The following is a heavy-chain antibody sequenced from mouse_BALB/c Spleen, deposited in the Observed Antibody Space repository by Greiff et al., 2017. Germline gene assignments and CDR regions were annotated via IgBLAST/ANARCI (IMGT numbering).Heavy chain of an antibody. CDR2: INPSNGST. V-gene: IGHV1S81*02. CDR1: GYTFTSYW. D-gene: IGHD1-2*01. J-gene: IGHJ2*01. CDR3: AREVLRLPFY. Sequence: VQLQQPGAELVKPGASVKLSCKASGYTFTSYWMHWVKQRPGQGLEWIGEINPSNGSTNYNEKFKSKATLTVDTSSSTAYMQLSSLTSEDSAVYYCAREVLRLPFYWGQGTTVTVSS.